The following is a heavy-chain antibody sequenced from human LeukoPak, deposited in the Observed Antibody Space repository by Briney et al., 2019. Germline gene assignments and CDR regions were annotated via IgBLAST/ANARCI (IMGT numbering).Heavy chain of an antibody. D-gene: IGHD1-26*01. V-gene: IGHV3-23*01. CDR1: GFTFSSYA. CDR3: AKGRGYSGSYFRFDY. J-gene: IGHJ4*02. CDR2: ISGSGGST. Sequence: PGGSLRLSCAASGFTFSSYAMSWVRQAPGKGLEWVSAISGSGGSTYYADSVKGRFTISRDNSKNTLYLQMNSLRAEDTAVYYCAKGRGYSGSYFRFDYWGREPWSPSPQ.